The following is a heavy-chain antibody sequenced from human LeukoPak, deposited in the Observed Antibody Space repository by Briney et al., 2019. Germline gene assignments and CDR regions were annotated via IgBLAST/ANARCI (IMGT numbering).Heavy chain of an antibody. V-gene: IGHV4-61*02. CDR2: IYTSGST. J-gene: IGHJ3*02. CDR1: GGSISSGSYY. D-gene: IGHD4-11*01. Sequence: SETLSLTCTVSGGSISSGSYYWSWIRQPAGKGLEWIGRIYTSGSTNYNPSLKSRVTISVDTSKNQFSLKLSSVTAADTAVYYCARVPQSSGAFDIWGQGTMVTVSS. CDR3: ARVPQSSGAFDI.